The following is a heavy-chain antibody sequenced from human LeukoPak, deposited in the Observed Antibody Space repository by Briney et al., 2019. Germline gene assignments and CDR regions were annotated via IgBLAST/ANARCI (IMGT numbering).Heavy chain of an antibody. CDR3: AGRSIFGVVIRPPHNWSDP. Sequence: SETLSLTCTVSGGSISSSSYYWGWIRQPPGKGLEWIGSIYYSGSTYYNPSLKSRVTISVDTSKNQFSLKLSSVTAADTAVYYCAGRSIFGVVIRPPHNWSDPWGQGTLVTVSS. CDR2: IYYSGST. J-gene: IGHJ5*02. D-gene: IGHD3-3*01. CDR1: GGSISSSSYY. V-gene: IGHV4-39*01.